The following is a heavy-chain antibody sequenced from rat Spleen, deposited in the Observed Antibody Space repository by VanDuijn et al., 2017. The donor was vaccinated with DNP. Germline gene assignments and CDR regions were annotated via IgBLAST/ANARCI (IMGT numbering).Heavy chain of an antibody. CDR3: ARQPTGMDY. CDR1: GSSITDNY. CDR2: ISNSGST. J-gene: IGHJ2*01. Sequence: EVQLQESGPGLVKPSQSLSLTCSVTGSSITDNYWGWIRKFPGNKMEWIGHISNSGSTSYNPSLKSRISITRDTSKNQFFLQLNSVTTEDTATYYCARQPTGMDYWGQGVMVIVSS. D-gene: IGHD1-7*01. V-gene: IGHV3-1*01.